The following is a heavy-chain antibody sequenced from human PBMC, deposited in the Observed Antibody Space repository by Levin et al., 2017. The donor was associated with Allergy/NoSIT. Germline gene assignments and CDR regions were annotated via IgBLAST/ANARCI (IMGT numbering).Heavy chain of an antibody. V-gene: IGHV1-46*01. D-gene: IGHD6-13*01. CDR3: FQQLVRQWLVV. CDR2: INPSGGST. Sequence: GESLKISCKASGYTFTSYYMHWVRQAPGQGLEWMGIINPSGGSTSYAQKFQGRVTMTRDTSTSTVYMELSSLRSEDTAVYYCFQQLVRQWLVVWGQGTLVTVSS. J-gene: IGHJ4*02. CDR1: GYTFTSYY.